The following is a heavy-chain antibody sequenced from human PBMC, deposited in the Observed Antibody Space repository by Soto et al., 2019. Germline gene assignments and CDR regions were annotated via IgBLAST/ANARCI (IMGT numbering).Heavy chain of an antibody. CDR3: ARVMRKWLRLGDAFDI. V-gene: IGHV3-30-3*01. CDR1: GFTFSSYA. J-gene: IGHJ3*02. CDR2: ISYDGSNK. Sequence: QVQLVESGGGVVQPGRSLRLSCAASGFTFSSYAMHWVRQAPGKGLAWVAVISYDGSNKYYADSVKGRFTITRDNSQNTLYLQMNSLRAEATAVYYCARVMRKWLRLGDAFDIWGQGTMVTVSS. D-gene: IGHD5-12*01.